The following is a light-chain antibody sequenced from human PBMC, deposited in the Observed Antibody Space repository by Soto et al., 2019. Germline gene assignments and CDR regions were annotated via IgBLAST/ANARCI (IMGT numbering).Light chain of an antibody. CDR3: AAWDDSMNGFV. Sequence: QSVLTQPPSASGTPGQRVTISCSGSSSNIGSNTIHWYQQLPGTAPKLLIHSDDKLPSGVPDRFSGSTSGTSGSLAISGLQSGDEAAYYCAAWDDSMNGFVFGAGTKLTVL. J-gene: IGLJ1*01. V-gene: IGLV1-44*01. CDR2: SDD. CDR1: SSNIGSNT.